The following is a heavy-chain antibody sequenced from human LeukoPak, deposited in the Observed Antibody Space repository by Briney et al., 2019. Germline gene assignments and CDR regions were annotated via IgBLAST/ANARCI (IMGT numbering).Heavy chain of an antibody. CDR1: GGSIRSHY. CDR3: ARLDDGRDYGMDV. J-gene: IGHJ6*02. D-gene: IGHD1-1*01. CDR2: MYSSGVT. Sequence: PSETLSLTCTVSGGSIRSHYWSWIRQPPGKGLEWIGYMYSSGVTNYNPSLKSRITISVDTSKNQFSLKLSSVTAADTAVYYCARLDDGRDYGMDVWGQGTTVTVSS. V-gene: IGHV4-59*08.